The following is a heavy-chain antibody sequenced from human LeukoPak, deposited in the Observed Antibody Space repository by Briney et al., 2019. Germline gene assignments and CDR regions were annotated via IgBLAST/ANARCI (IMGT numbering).Heavy chain of an antibody. J-gene: IGHJ6*03. D-gene: IGHD6-6*01. V-gene: IGHV4-31*03. Sequence: SETLSLTCTVSGGSISSGGYYWSWIRQHPGKGLEWFGYIYYSGSTYYNPSLKSRVTISVDTSKNHFSMKLSSVTAADTAVYYCAREYSSSAGVHYYYYYYMDVWGKGTTVTVSS. CDR1: GGSISSGGYY. CDR2: IYYSGST. CDR3: AREYSSSAGVHYYYYYYMDV.